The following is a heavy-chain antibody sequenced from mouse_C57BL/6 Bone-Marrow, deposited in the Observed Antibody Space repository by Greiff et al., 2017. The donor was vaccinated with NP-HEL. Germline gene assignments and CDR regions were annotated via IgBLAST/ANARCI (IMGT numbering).Heavy chain of an antibody. Sequence: EVKLVESGGGLVQPKGSLKLSCAASGFTFNTYAMHWVRQAPGKGLEWVARIRSKSSNYATYYADSVKDRFTISRDDSQSMLYLQMNNLKTEDTAMYYCVREGITTVVSSSYWYFDVWGTGTTVTVSS. CDR2: IRSKSSNYAT. CDR3: VREGITTVVSSSYWYFDV. CDR1: GFTFNTYA. D-gene: IGHD1-1*01. J-gene: IGHJ1*03. V-gene: IGHV10-3*01.